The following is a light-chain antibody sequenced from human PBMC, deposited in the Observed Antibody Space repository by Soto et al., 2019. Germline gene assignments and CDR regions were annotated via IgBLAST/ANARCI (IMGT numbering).Light chain of an antibody. J-gene: IGKJ1*01. V-gene: IGKV3-15*01. CDR2: GAS. Sequence: ITQSPSTVSVSPGARATLSCRATHSVSSNLAWYQQKPGQSPRLLIYGASSRATGIPARFSGSGSGTEYTLTISSLQSENFAVYYCQQYSTWTFGQGTKVDIK. CDR3: QQYSTWT. CDR1: HSVSSN.